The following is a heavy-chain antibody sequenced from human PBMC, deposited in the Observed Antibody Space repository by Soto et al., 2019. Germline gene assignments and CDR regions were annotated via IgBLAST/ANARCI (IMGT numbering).Heavy chain of an antibody. Sequence: GESLKISCKGSGYSFTKYWIGWVRQMPGKGLEWMAIIYPDESDTRYSPSFQGQVTISADKSISTAYLQWSSLKASDNAMYYCATRRDGSISWGQGTLVTVSS. CDR3: ATRRDGSIS. J-gene: IGHJ5*02. D-gene: IGHD5-12*01. CDR1: GYSFTKYW. V-gene: IGHV5-51*01. CDR2: IYPDESDT.